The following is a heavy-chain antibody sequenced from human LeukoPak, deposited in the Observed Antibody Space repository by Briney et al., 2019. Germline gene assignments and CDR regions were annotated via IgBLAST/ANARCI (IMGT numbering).Heavy chain of an antibody. D-gene: IGHD3-10*01. CDR3: ARDKKSGESSEINY. Sequence: GGSLRLSCAVSGFSVSGYWMTWVRQAPGKGLEWVANIKQDGSEKNYVDSVKGRFTISRDNAKNTLNLQMNSLRAEDTAVYYCARDKKSGESSEINYWGQGTLVTVSS. J-gene: IGHJ4*02. CDR1: GFSVSGYW. CDR2: IKQDGSEK. V-gene: IGHV3-7*01.